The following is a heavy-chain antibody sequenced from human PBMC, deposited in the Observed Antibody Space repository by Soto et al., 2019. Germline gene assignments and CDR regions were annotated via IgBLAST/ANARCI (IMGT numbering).Heavy chain of an antibody. Sequence: SETLSLTCIVSGSSISRFYWTWIRQSPGKGLEWIGYIYYTGDTKYNPSLKSRVTISLDTSKNQFSLRMISVTAADTAMYYCARGVAGSGSYYNTGFEHWGQGTQVTVSS. V-gene: IGHV4-59*01. CDR3: ARGVAGSGSYYNTGFEH. CDR1: GSSISRFY. D-gene: IGHD3-10*01. CDR2: IYYTGDT. J-gene: IGHJ4*02.